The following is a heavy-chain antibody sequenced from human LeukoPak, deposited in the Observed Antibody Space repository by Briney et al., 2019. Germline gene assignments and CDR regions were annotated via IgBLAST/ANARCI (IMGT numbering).Heavy chain of an antibody. V-gene: IGHV1-18*01. CDR3: ARGGSGITYYYYYMDV. D-gene: IGHD3-10*01. Sequence: ASVKVSCKASGYTFTSYGISWVRQAPRQGLEWMGWISAYNGNTNYAQKLQGRVTMTTDTSTSTAYMELRSLRSDDTAVYYCARGGSGITYYYYYMDVWGKGTTVTVSS. J-gene: IGHJ6*03. CDR1: GYTFTSYG. CDR2: ISAYNGNT.